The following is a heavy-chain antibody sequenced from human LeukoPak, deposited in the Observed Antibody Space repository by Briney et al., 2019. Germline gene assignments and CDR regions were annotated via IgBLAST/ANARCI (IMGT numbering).Heavy chain of an antibody. CDR3: AKELIAVAAANVGFDY. Sequence: GGSLRLSCAASGFTFSSYAMSWVRQAPGKGLEWVSAISGSGGSTYYAHSVKGRFTISRDNSKNTLYLQMNSLRAEDTAVYYCAKELIAVAAANVGFDYWGQGTLVTVSS. J-gene: IGHJ4*02. CDR2: ISGSGGST. D-gene: IGHD6-19*01. V-gene: IGHV3-23*01. CDR1: GFTFSSYA.